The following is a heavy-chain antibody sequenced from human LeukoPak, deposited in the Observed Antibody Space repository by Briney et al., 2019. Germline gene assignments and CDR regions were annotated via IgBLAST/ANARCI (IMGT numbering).Heavy chain of an antibody. D-gene: IGHD3-9*01. J-gene: IGHJ4*02. Sequence: GGSLRLSCAASGFTFSTDGMHWVRQAPGKGLEWVAVTSFDGSNQYYADSVQGRFTISRDNFKTTLFLQMNSLRAEDTAVYYCAKGIRDFSWLPTFDWWGQGILVTVSS. CDR1: GFTFSTDG. CDR2: TSFDGSNQ. V-gene: IGHV3-30*18. CDR3: AKGIRDFSWLPTFDW.